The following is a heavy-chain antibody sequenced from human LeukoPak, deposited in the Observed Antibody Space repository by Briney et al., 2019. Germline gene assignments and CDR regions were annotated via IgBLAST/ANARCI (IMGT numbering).Heavy chain of an antibody. D-gene: IGHD3-10*01. Sequence: KSSETLSLTCTVSGGSISSYYWSWIRQPPGKGLEWIGYIYYSGSTNYNPSLKSRVTISVDTSKNQFSLKLSSVTAADTAVYYCARTMDSVYFDYWGQGTLVTVSS. CDR1: GGSISSYY. CDR3: ARTMDSVYFDY. J-gene: IGHJ4*02. CDR2: IYYSGST. V-gene: IGHV4-59*01.